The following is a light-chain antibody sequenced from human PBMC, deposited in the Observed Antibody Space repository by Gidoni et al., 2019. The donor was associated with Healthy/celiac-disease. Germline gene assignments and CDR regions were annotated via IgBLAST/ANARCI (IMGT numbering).Light chain of an antibody. CDR3: QGDFT. CDR2: WAS. Sequence: DIVMTQSPDSLAVSLGERATINCKSSQSVLYSSNNKNYLAWYQQKPGQPPKLLIYWASTRESGVPDRFSGSGSGTDFTLTISSLQAEDVAVYYCQGDFTFGPGTKVDIK. J-gene: IGKJ3*01. CDR1: QSVLYSSNNKNY. V-gene: IGKV4-1*01.